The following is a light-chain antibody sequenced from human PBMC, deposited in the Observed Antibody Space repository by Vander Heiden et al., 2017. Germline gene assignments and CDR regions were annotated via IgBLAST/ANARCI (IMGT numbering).Light chain of an antibody. Sequence: QSVLTQPPSVSGAPGQRGTMSCTGCSCSSVAGYDVHWYQQLPGTAPKLLIDGNSNRLSGVPDRFSGSKSGTSASLAITGLQAEDEADYYCQSYDSSLSGVVFGGGTKLTVL. V-gene: IGLV1-40*01. CDR2: GNS. CDR1: SCSSVAGYD. CDR3: QSYDSSLSGVV. J-gene: IGLJ2*01.